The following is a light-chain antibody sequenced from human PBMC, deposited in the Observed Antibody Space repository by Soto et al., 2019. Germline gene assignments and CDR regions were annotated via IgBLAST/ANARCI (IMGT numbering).Light chain of an antibody. V-gene: IGKV1-5*03. J-gene: IGKJ1*01. CDR3: QQYNSYSWT. CDR1: QSISSW. Sequence: DIQMTQSPSTLSASVGDRVTITCRASQSISSWLAWYKQKPGKAPKLLIYKASSLESGVPSRFSGSGSVTEFTLTISSLQPDDFATYYCQQYNSYSWTVGQGTKVEIK. CDR2: KAS.